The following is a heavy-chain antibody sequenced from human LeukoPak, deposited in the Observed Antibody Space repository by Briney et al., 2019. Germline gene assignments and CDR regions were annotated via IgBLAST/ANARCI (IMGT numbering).Heavy chain of an antibody. CDR2: IKQDGSEK. D-gene: IGHD4-17*01. CDR3: ASPNYGDYVEYFDY. CDR1: GFTFSSYW. J-gene: IGHJ4*02. Sequence: GGSLRLSCAASGFTFSSYWMSWVRQAPGKGLEWVANIKQDGSEKYYVDSVKGRFTISRDNAKNSLYLQMNSLRAEDTAVYYCASPNYGDYVEYFDYWGQGTLVTVSS. V-gene: IGHV3-7*01.